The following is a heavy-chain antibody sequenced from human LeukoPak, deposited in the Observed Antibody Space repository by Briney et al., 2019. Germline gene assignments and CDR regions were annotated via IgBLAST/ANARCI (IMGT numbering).Heavy chain of an antibody. J-gene: IGHJ4*02. V-gene: IGHV4-30-4*08. CDR2: IYYSGSP. D-gene: IGHD1-7*01. Sequence: SQTLSLTCTVSGGSISSGDYYWSWIRQPPGKGLEWIGYIYYSGSPYYNPSLKSRVTISVDTSKNQFSLKLSSVTAADTAVYYCARVTRVAWNYDVQYYFDYWGQGTLVTVSS. CDR1: GGSISSGDYY. CDR3: ARVTRVAWNYDVQYYFDY.